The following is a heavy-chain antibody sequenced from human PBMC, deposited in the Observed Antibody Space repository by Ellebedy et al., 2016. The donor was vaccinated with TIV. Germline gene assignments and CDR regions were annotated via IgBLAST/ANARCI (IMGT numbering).Heavy chain of an antibody. V-gene: IGHV5-51*01. CDR2: NYPGDSDT. CDR1: EYSFTSYW. CDR3: SRRGEYSYDGMYV. J-gene: IGHJ6*02. Sequence: GESLKISCKGSEYSFTSYWIGWVRQMPGKGMEWMGINYPGDSDTRYSPSFQAQVTISADKSVSTAYLQWKSLKASDTAMYYCSRRGEYSYDGMYVWGQGTTVTVSS. D-gene: IGHD3-16*01.